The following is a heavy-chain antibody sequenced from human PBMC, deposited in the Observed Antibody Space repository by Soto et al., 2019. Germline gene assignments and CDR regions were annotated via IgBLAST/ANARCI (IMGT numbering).Heavy chain of an antibody. J-gene: IGHJ4*02. CDR3: ARPGLSAAGIDY. CDR2: IYYSGST. CDR1: GGSISSSSYY. D-gene: IGHD6-13*01. Sequence: QLQLQESGPGLVKPSETLSLTCTVSGGSISSSSYYWGWIRQPPGKGLEWIGSIYYSGSTYYNPSLKSRVTISVDTSKNQFSLKLSSVTAADTAVYYCARPGLSAAGIDYWGQGTLVTVSS. V-gene: IGHV4-39*01.